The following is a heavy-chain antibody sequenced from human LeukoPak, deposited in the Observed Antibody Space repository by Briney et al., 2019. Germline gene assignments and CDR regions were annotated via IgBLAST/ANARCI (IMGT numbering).Heavy chain of an antibody. V-gene: IGHV3-11*01. CDR2: ITSSGSAI. CDR3: ATDIVSTSGDY. Sequence: PGGSLRLSCAASGFTFSDYYMSWIRQAPGKGLEWVSYITSSGSAIYYADSVRGRFTISRDNARNSMFLHMDDLRAEDTAIYYCATDIVSTSGDYWGRGTLVTVSS. D-gene: IGHD5/OR15-5a*01. J-gene: IGHJ4*02. CDR1: GFTFSDYY.